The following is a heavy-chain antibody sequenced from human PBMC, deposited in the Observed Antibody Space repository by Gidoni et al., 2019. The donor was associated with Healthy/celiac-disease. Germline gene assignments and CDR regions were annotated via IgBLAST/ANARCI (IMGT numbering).Heavy chain of an antibody. CDR3: ARDLGYKYYGSGIDAFDI. D-gene: IGHD3-10*01. J-gene: IGHJ3*02. CDR1: GGAISSGGYD. Sequence: QVQLQESGPGLVKPSQTLSLNCTVAGGAISSGGYDWRWIRQHPGKGLEWIGYIYSSGSTSYTPSLKSRVTISVDTSTNQFSLKLSSVTAADTAVYYCARDLGYKYYGSGIDAFDIWGQGTMVTVSS. CDR2: IYSSGST. V-gene: IGHV4-31*03.